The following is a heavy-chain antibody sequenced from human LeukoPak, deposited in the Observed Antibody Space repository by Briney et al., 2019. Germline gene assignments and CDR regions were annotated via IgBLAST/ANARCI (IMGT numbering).Heavy chain of an antibody. CDR2: IHNSGTS. D-gene: IGHD3-16*01. V-gene: IGHV4-38-2*02. CDR1: GYSISSAYY. J-gene: IGHJ4*02. Sequence: SETLSLTCTVSGYSISSAYYWGWIRQPPGKGLEWNGYIHNSGTSTYNLSLKSRVTISADTSKNQFSLKLNSMTTADTAVYYCTRGAGWLIDYWGQGILVTVSS. CDR3: TRGAGWLIDY.